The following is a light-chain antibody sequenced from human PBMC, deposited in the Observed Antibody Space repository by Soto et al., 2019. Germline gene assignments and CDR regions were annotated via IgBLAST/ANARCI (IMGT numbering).Light chain of an antibody. CDR3: QQYATFPRT. CDR2: GAS. Sequence: DNVLTQSPGTLSFSPGEEATLSCRASQSVNNNYLAWYQQIPGQPPRLLIYGASSRATGIPDRFSGRGSGTDFTLTISRLEPEDFSVFYCQQYATFPRTFGQGTKVDIK. CDR1: QSVNNNY. V-gene: IGKV3-20*01. J-gene: IGKJ1*01.